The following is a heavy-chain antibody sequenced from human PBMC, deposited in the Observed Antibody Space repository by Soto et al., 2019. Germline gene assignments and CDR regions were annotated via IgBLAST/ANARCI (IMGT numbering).Heavy chain of an antibody. CDR1: GGTSTRYA. Sequence: QERLVQTGAEVRKPGSSVKVSCKVTGGTSTRYAINWVRQAPGQGLEWMGGIVPMFGTSKYAQKFQGRVTITADTSTNIAYMELRILRSEDTAVYYCNSGSEYDFGSGYLWGQGTLVSVSS. V-gene: IGHV1-69*06. D-gene: IGHD3-3*01. J-gene: IGHJ4*02. CDR3: NSGSEYDFGSGYL. CDR2: IVPMFGTS.